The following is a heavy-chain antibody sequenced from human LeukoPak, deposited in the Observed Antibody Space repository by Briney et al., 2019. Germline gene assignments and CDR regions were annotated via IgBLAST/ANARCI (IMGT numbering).Heavy chain of an antibody. CDR3: ARDMTLYSSSSGFDY. Sequence: SVKVSCKASGGTFSSYAISWVRQAPGQGLEWMGGIIPIFGTANYAQKFQGRVTITTDESTSTAYMELSSLRSEDTAVYYCARDMTLYSSSSGFDYWGQGTLVTVSS. V-gene: IGHV1-69*05. CDR2: IIPIFGTA. CDR1: GGTFSSYA. J-gene: IGHJ4*02. D-gene: IGHD6-6*01.